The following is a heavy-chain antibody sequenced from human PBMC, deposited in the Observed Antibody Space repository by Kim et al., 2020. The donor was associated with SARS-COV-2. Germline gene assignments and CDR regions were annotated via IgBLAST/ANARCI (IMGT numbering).Heavy chain of an antibody. CDR3: ARERRYCSSTSCSYYFDY. Sequence: KGRFTISRDNSKNTLYLQMNSLRAEDTAVYYCARERRYCSSTSCSYYFDYWGQGTLVTVSS. D-gene: IGHD2-2*01. V-gene: IGHV3-30*01. J-gene: IGHJ4*02.